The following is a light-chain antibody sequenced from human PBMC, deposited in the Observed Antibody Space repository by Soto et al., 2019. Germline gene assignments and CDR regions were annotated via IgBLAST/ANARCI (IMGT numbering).Light chain of an antibody. V-gene: IGKV3-15*01. CDR3: QQYNNWPPIT. CDR2: GAS. CDR1: QRVSRH. Sequence: EIVMTQSPATLSVSPGEGATLSCRASQRVSRHLAWYQQRPGQAPRLLIYGASTRATGIPARFSGSGSGTEFTLTISSLQSEDFAVYYCQQYNNWPPITFGQGTRREIK. J-gene: IGKJ5*01.